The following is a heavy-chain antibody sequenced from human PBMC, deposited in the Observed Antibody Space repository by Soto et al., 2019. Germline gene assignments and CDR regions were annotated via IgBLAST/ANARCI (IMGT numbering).Heavy chain of an antibody. V-gene: IGHV1-2*04. CDR1: GYTFTGYY. Sequence: QVQLVQSGAEVKKPGASVKVSCKASGYTFTGYYMHWVRQAPGQGLEWMGWINPNSGGTNYEQKFQGWVTMTRDTSISTAYMELSRQRSDDTAVDYGARDRGIHPAAARWYYYGSGSYYLGMDVWGQGTTVTVSS. D-gene: IGHD3-10*01. J-gene: IGHJ6*02. CDR3: ARDRGIHPAAARWYYYGSGSYYLGMDV. CDR2: INPNSGGT.